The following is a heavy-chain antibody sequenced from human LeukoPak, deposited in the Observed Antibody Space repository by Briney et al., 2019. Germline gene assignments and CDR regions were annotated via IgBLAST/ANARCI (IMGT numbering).Heavy chain of an antibody. CDR2: IYYSGST. V-gene: IGHV4-30-4*01. Sequence: SETLSLTCTVSGGSISSGDYYWSWIRQPPGKGLEWIGYIYYSGSTYYNPSLKSRVTISIDTSKNQFSLKLSSVTAADTAVYYCARDRSSYGDYLFVYWGQGTLVTVSS. CDR3: ARDRSSYGDYLFVY. J-gene: IGHJ4*02. D-gene: IGHD4-17*01. CDR1: GGSISSGDYY.